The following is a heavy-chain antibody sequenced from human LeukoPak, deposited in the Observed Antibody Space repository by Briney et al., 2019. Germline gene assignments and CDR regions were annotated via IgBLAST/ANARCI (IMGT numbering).Heavy chain of an antibody. V-gene: IGHV3-30*03. CDR1: GFTFSSYG. CDR3: ASRPLRYFDWLPSANNYFDY. D-gene: IGHD3-9*01. Sequence: GGPLRLSCAASGFTFSSYGMHWVRQAPGKGLEWVAVISYDGSNKYYADSVKGRFTISRDNSKNTLYLQMNSLRAEDTAVYYCASRPLRYFDWLPSANNYFDYWGQGTLVTVSS. CDR2: ISYDGSNK. J-gene: IGHJ4*02.